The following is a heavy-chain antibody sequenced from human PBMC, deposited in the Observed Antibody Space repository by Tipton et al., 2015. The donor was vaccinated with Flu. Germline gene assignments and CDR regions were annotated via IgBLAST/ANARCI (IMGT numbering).Heavy chain of an antibody. CDR2: INSDGSST. CDR1: GFTFSSYW. Sequence: GSLRLSCAASGFTFSSYWMHWVRQAPGKGLVWVSRINSDGSSTSYADSVKGRFTISRDNAKNTLYLQMNSLRAEDTAVYYCAREADYGGPGGYFDYWGQGTLVTVSS. D-gene: IGHD4-23*01. V-gene: IGHV3-74*01. J-gene: IGHJ4*02. CDR3: AREADYGGPGGYFDY.